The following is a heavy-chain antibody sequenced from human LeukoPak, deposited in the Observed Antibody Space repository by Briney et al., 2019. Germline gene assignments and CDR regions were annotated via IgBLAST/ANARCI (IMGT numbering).Heavy chain of an antibody. V-gene: IGHV4-59*08. D-gene: IGHD1-26*01. CDR2: IYYSGST. J-gene: IGHJ4*02. CDR3: ARHVRRGSRFDY. Sequence: ETLSLTCTVSGGSISSYYWSWIRQPPGKGLEWIGYIYYSGSTNYNPSLKSRVTISVDTSKNQFSLKLSSVTAADTAVYYCARHVRRGSRFDYWGQGTLVTVSS. CDR1: GGSISSYY.